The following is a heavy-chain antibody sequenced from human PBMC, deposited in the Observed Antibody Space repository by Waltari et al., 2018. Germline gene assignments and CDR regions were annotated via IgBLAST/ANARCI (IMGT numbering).Heavy chain of an antibody. CDR3: ARGVSAVADTAFDY. V-gene: IGHV3-48*03. Sequence: EVQLVESGGGLVQPGGSLRLSCAASGFTFSSYELNWVCQAPWKGLEWVSYISSSVSTIYYADSVKGRFTISRDNAKNSLYLQMNSLRAEDTAVYYCARGVSAVADTAFDYWGQGTLVTVSS. CDR2: ISSSVSTI. CDR1: GFTFSSYE. D-gene: IGHD6-19*01. J-gene: IGHJ4*02.